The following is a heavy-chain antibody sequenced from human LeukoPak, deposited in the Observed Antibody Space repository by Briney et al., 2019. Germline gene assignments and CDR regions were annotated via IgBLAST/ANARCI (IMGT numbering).Heavy chain of an antibody. J-gene: IGHJ2*01. V-gene: IGHV4-39*01. D-gene: IGHD5-24*01. CDR1: GXSIRSSSYY. CDR2: IFYSGST. Sequence: PSETLSLTCTVSGXSIRSSSYYWGWIRQPPGKGLEWIGSIFYSGSTYYNPSLKSRVTISVDTSKNQFSLKLSSVTAADTAVYYCVRKGDGYNSGYFDLWGRGTLVPVSS. CDR3: VRKGDGYNSGYFDL.